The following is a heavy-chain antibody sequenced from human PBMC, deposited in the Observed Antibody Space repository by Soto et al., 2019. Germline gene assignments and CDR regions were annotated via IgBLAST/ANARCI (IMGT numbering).Heavy chain of an antibody. Sequence: GGSLRLSCAASGFTFTRYSMNWVRQAPGKGLEWVSSISSTTNYIYYGDSMKGRFTISRDNAKNSLYLEMNSLRAEDTAVYYCARESEDLASNFHYWGQGTLVTVSS. J-gene: IGHJ4*02. CDR3: ARESEDLASNFHY. V-gene: IGHV3-21*06. CDR2: ISSTTNYI. CDR1: GFTFTRYS.